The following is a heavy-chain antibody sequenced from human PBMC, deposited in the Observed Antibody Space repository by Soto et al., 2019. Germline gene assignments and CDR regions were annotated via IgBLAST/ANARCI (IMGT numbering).Heavy chain of an antibody. V-gene: IGHV4-31*02. CDR1: GGSISSGGYY. CDR3: ARRAIVENYFDY. D-gene: IGHD3-16*02. CDR2: INYSGST. Sequence: PSETLSLTCTVSGGSISSGGYYWSWIRQHPGEGLEWIGYINYSGSTNYNPSLKSRITISRDTSKNQFSLKLSSVTAADTAVYYCARRAIVENYFDYWGQGTLVTVSS. J-gene: IGHJ4*02.